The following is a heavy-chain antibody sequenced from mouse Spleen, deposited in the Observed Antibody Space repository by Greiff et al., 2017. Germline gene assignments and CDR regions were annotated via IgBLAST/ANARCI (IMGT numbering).Heavy chain of an antibody. V-gene: IGHV5-9-3*01. J-gene: IGHJ2*01. CDR2: ISSGGSYT. D-gene: IGHD1-1*01. CDR1: GFTFSSYA. Sequence: EVHLVESGGGLVKPGGSLKLSCAASGFTFSSYAMSWVRQTPEKRLEWVATISSGGSYTYYPDSVKGRFTISRDNAKNTLYLQMSSLRSEDTAMYYCARLPYYGYFDYWGQGTTLTVSS. CDR3: ARLPYYGYFDY.